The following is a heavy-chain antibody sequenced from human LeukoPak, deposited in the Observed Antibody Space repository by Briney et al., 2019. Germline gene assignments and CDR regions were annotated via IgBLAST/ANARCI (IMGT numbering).Heavy chain of an antibody. V-gene: IGHV4-61*02. D-gene: IGHD3-3*01. Sequence: SQTLSLTCTVSGGPISSGSYYWSWIRQPAGKGLEWIGRIYTSGSTNYNPSLKSRVTISVDTSKNQFSLKLSSVTAADTAVYYCARGYYDFWSGSALYYYGMDVWGQGTTVTVSS. CDR2: IYTSGST. J-gene: IGHJ6*02. CDR1: GGPISSGSYY. CDR3: ARGYYDFWSGSALYYYGMDV.